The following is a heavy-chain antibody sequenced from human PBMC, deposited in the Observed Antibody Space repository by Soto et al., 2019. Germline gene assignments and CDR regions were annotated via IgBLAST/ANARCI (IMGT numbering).Heavy chain of an antibody. Sequence: GESLKISCKTSGYSFRSYWIGWVRQMPGKGLEWMGIIYPDDSNTRYSPSFQGQVTISADKSISTAYLEWGRLKAAGSAMFFFAKHFHRDSVPITPVSPDYWGQGTLVTVSS. CDR3: AKHFHRDSVPITPVSPDY. V-gene: IGHV5-51*01. CDR2: IYPDDSNT. J-gene: IGHJ4*02. CDR1: GYSFRSYW. D-gene: IGHD2-21*02.